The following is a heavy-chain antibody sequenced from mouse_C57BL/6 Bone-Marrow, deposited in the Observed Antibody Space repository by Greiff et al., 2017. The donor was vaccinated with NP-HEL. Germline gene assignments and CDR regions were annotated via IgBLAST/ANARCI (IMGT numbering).Heavy chain of an antibody. CDR1: GYSFTSYY. V-gene: IGHV1-66*01. Sequence: QVQLQQSGPELVKPGASVKISCKASGYSFTSYYIHWVKQRPGQGLEWIGWIYPGRGNTKYNEKFKGKATLTADTSSSTAYMQLSSLTSEDSAVYYCARTKYNYYGITWFAYWGQGTLVTVSA. J-gene: IGHJ3*01. CDR3: ARTKYNYYGITWFAY. D-gene: IGHD1-1*01. CDR2: IYPGRGNT.